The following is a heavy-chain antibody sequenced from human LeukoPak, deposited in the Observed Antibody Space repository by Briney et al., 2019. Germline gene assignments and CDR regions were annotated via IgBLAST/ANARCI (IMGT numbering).Heavy chain of an antibody. V-gene: IGHV1-46*01. CDR1: GYKFTDYY. CDR2: IFPSGGKT. Sequence: ASVKVSCKASGYKFTDYYIYWVRQAPGQGLEWMGAIFPSGGKTHYSQKFQGRLALTRDTSTNTVYMELTGLRSDDTALYFCTRAFDPWGQGTLVTVSS. J-gene: IGHJ5*02. CDR3: TRAFDP.